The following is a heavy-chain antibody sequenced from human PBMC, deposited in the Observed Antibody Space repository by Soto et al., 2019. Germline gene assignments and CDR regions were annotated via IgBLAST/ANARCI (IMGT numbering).Heavy chain of an antibody. J-gene: IGHJ4*02. CDR1: GGSISSYY. CDR2: IYYSGST. Sequence: LETLSLTCPVSGGSISSYYWSWIRQPPGKGLEWIGYIYYSGSTNYNPSLKSRVTISVDTSKNQFSLKLSSVTAADTAVYYCARGKLYYYDSSGYYHYYFDYWGQGTLVTVSS. V-gene: IGHV4-59*01. CDR3: ARGKLYYYDSSGYYHYYFDY. D-gene: IGHD3-22*01.